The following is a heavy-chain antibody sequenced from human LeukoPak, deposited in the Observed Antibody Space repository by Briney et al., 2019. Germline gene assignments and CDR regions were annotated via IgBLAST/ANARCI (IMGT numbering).Heavy chain of an antibody. CDR1: GFTFSHYG. CDR3: AKSRYSSTWYDY. J-gene: IGHJ4*02. D-gene: IGHD6-13*01. CDR2: IGGSGGNT. Sequence: GGSLRLSCAASGFTFSHYGMSWVRQAPGKGLEWVSAIGGSGGNTYYADSVKGRFTISRDNSKNTLYLQMNSLRAEDTAVYYCAKSRYSSTWYDYWGQGTLVTVSS. V-gene: IGHV3-23*01.